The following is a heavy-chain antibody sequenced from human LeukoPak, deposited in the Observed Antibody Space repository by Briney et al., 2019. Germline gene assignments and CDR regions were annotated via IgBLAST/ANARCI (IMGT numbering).Heavy chain of an antibody. CDR3: AREQCSTSSCRSFDC. CDR2: IEQDGSEK. CDR1: GSTFRNYW. J-gene: IGHJ4*02. D-gene: IGHD2-2*01. Sequence: GGSLRLSCVAFGSTFRNYWMTWVRQAPGKGLEWVANIEQDGSEKYYVDSVKGRFTISRDNAKNSLYLQMNSLRAEDTAVYYCAREQCSTSSCRSFDCWGQGTLVTVSS. V-gene: IGHV3-7*01.